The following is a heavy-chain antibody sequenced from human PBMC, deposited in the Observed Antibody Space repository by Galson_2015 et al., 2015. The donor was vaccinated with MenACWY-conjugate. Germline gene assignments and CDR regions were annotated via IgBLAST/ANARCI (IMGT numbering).Heavy chain of an antibody. CDR3: ARHDRNCSGGSCYVNWFDP. CDR2: IHYSGST. CDR1: GASISTAY. D-gene: IGHD2-15*01. Sequence: ETLSLTCSVSGASISTAYWSWIRQPPGKGLEWIGYIHYSGSTKYNPSLKTRITMSLDTSENQFSLKLSSVTAADTAVYYCARHDRNCSGGSCYVNWFDPWGQGTLVIVSS. V-gene: IGHV4-59*01. J-gene: IGHJ5*02.